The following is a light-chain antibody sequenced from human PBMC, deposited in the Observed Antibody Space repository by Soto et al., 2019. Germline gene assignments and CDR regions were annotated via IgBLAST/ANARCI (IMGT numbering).Light chain of an antibody. CDR2: GAS. CDR1: QSVSNNY. Sequence: EIVWTPSPCTLSLSPRERATLSCRASQSVSNNYLAWYQQKPGQAPRLLIYGASNRATGIPDRFSGSGSGTDFTLTISRLEPEDFAVYYCQQYGSSGTFGQGTKVDTK. V-gene: IGKV3-20*01. J-gene: IGKJ1*01. CDR3: QQYGSSGT.